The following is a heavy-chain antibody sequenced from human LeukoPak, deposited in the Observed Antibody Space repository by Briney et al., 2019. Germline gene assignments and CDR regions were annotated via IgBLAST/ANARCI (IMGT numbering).Heavy chain of an antibody. CDR3: ARRYCSGGSCYSVDC. Sequence: PGGSLRLSCVASGFTFSSYWMSWVRQAPGKGLEWVANINKDGSEKYYLDSVKGRFTISRDNAMDSLYLQMNSLRAEDTAVYYCARRYCSGGSCYSVDCWGQGTPVTVSS. J-gene: IGHJ4*02. V-gene: IGHV3-7*01. D-gene: IGHD2-15*01. CDR1: GFTFSSYW. CDR2: INKDGSEK.